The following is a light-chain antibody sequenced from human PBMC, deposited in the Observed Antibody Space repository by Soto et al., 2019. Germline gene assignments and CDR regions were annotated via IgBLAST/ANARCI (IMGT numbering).Light chain of an antibody. J-gene: IGKJ5*01. V-gene: IGKV3-11*01. CDR2: GAS. CDR1: QTINNN. Sequence: VMTQAPATLSVSPGERVSLSCRASQTINNNVAWYQLKDGQVPRLLIYGASTRATGIQARFSGSGSGTEFTLTIRSLEPEDFAVYYCKQRSNWITCGQGTRLEIK. CDR3: KQRSNWIT.